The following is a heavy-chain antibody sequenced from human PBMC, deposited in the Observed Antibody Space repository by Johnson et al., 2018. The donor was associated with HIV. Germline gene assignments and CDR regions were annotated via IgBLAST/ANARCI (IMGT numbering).Heavy chain of an antibody. CDR1: GFTFSSYA. CDR3: ARSNSISMIVLVTGGAFDI. D-gene: IGHD3-22*01. J-gene: IGHJ3*02. CDR2: ISYDGTNK. Sequence: VQLVESGGGVVQPGRSLRLSCVASGFTFSSYAMHWVRQAPGKGLEWVAVISYDGTNKYYADSVKGRFTISRDNSKNTLYLQMSSLRAEDTAVYYCARSNSISMIVLVTGGAFDIWGQGTMVTVSS. V-gene: IGHV3-30-3*01.